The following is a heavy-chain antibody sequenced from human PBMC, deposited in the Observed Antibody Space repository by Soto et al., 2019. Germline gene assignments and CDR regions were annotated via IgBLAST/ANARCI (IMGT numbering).Heavy chain of an antibody. D-gene: IGHD2-21*02. CDR3: AHTSGGGNSACFDY. V-gene: IGHV2-5*02. CDR1: GFSLSTSRVG. J-gene: IGHJ4*02. CDR2: IYWDDDK. Sequence: QITLKKSGPTLVKPTQTLTLTCTFSGFSLSTSRVGVGWIRQPPGKALEWLALIYWDDDKRYSPSLKSRLTTXKXTXINQVVLTMTNTDPLDTATYYCAHTSGGGNSACFDYWGQGTLVTVSS.